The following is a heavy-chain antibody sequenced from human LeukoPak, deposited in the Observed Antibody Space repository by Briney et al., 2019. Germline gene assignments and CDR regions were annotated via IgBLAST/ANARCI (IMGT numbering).Heavy chain of an antibody. CDR1: GGSISSGDYY. CDR3: ARATDVYSFDY. CDR2: IYYSGRT. J-gene: IGHJ4*02. Sequence: TSSATLSLTCTVSGGSISSGDYYWSWIRQPPGKGLEWIGYIYYSGRTYYNPSLKSRVTISVDTSKNQFSLKLSSVTAADTAVYYCARATDVYSFDYWGQGTLVTVSS. V-gene: IGHV4-30-4*01.